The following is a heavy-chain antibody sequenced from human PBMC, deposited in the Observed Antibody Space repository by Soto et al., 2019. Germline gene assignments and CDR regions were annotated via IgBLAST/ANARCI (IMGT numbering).Heavy chain of an antibody. D-gene: IGHD3-22*01. Sequence: QVQLQESGPGLVKPSQTLSLTCTVSGGSISSGDYYWSWIRQPPGKGLEWIGYIYYSGSTYYNPSLKSRVTISVDTYKNQFSLKLSSVTAADTAVYYCARATYYYDSSGYPTDGIDYWGQGTLVTVSS. J-gene: IGHJ4*02. CDR2: IYYSGST. V-gene: IGHV4-30-4*01. CDR3: ARATYYYDSSGYPTDGIDY. CDR1: GGSISSGDYY.